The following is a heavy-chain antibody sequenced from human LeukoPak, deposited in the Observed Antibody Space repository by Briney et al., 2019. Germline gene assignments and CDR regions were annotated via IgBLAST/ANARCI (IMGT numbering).Heavy chain of an antibody. CDR1: GFTFSSNA. CDR2: FRGSGDNT. Sequence: PGGSLRLSCAASGFTFSSNAMSWVRQAPGKGLEWVTSFRGSGDNTFYADSVKGRFTISRDNSKNTLYLQMSSLRAEDPAVYYCAKYSGGSIYYFDYWGQGTLVTVSS. J-gene: IGHJ4*02. V-gene: IGHV3-23*01. CDR3: AKYSGGSIYYFDY. D-gene: IGHD1-26*01.